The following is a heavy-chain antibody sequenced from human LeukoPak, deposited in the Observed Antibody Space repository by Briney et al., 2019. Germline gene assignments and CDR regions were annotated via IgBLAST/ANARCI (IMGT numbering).Heavy chain of an antibody. D-gene: IGHD6-6*01. Sequence: PTGGSLRLSCAASGFTFSSYGMHWVRQAPGKGLEWVAVIWYDGSNKYYADSAKGRFTISRDNSKNTLYLQMNSLRAEDTAVYYCARDDSSSGGSDYWGQGTLVTVSS. CDR3: ARDDSSSGGSDY. J-gene: IGHJ4*02. CDR2: IWYDGSNK. CDR1: GFTFSSYG. V-gene: IGHV3-33*01.